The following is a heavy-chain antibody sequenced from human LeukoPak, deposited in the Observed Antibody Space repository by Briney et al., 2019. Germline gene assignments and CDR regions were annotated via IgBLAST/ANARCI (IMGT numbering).Heavy chain of an antibody. D-gene: IGHD7-27*01. V-gene: IGHV4-34*01. Sequence: LETLSVTCAVYGGSFSGYYWSWIRQPPGKGLEWIGEINHSGSTDYNPSLKSRVTISVDTPKNQFSLKLSSVTAADTAVYYCAMNNWGLDYWGQGTLATVSS. CDR1: GGSFSGYY. CDR3: AMNNWGLDY. J-gene: IGHJ4*02. CDR2: INHSGST.